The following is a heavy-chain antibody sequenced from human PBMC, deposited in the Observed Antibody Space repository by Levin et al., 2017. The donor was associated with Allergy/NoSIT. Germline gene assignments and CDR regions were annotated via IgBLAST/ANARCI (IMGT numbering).Heavy chain of an antibody. D-gene: IGHD2-2*01. J-gene: IGHJ6*03. CDR1: GGSISSLY. V-gene: IGHV4-59*11. CDR3: ARSTHYYYYHYIDV. Sequence: PSETLSLTCTVSGGSISSLYWSLIRQPPGKRLEWIGSIYSAGSTNYNPSLKSRVTISVDTSKNQFSLELSSVTAADTAVYYCARSTHYYYYHYIDVWGKGTTVTVSS. CDR2: IYSAGST.